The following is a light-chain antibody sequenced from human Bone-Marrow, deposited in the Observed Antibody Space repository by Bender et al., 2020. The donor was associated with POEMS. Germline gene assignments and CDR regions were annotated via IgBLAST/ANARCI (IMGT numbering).Light chain of an antibody. CDR2: EVT. CDR3: SSFAPLATL. J-gene: IGLJ2*01. Sequence: QSALTQPASVSGSPGQSITISCTGTSSDVGSYDLVSWYQQHPGKAPRLLIYEVTKRPSGVSNRFSGSKSGNTASLTISGLQAEDEADYYCSSFAPLATLFGGGTEMTVL. V-gene: IGLV2-23*02. CDR1: SSDVGSYDL.